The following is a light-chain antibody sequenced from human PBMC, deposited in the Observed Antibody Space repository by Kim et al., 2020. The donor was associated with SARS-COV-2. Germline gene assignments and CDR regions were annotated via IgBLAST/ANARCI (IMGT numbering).Light chain of an antibody. V-gene: IGLV1-47*01. CDR3: ALWDDSLNGQV. CDR1: NSNENNE. CDR2: TNN. Sequence: PQRGVTTSCSRSNSNENNEVYWLQQLTGKAPKLLTSTNNEPPSGVPDRFSGSKSGTSASLPISGLGSEDEADYYCALWDDSLNGQVFGGGTQLTVL. J-gene: IGLJ3*02.